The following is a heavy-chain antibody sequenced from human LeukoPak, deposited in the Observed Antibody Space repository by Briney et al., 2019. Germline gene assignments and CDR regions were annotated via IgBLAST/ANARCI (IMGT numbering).Heavy chain of an antibody. V-gene: IGHV3-7*02. CDR3: ARSLVGATFYFGY. J-gene: IGHJ4*02. CDR1: GFTFSSYW. Sequence: GGSLRLSCAASGFTFSSYWMSWVRQAPGKGLEWVANIEQDGSEKYYVDSVKGRFTISRDNAKNSLYLQMDSLRAEDTAVYYCARSLVGATFYFGYWGQGTLVTVSS. D-gene: IGHD1-26*01. CDR2: IEQDGSEK.